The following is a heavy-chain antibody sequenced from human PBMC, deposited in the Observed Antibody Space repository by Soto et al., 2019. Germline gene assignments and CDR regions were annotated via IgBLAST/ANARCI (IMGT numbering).Heavy chain of an antibody. Sequence: ASVKVSCKASGYTFTSYDINWVRQATGQGLEWMGWMNPNSGNTGYAQKFQGRVTMTRNTSISTAYMELSSLRSEDTAVYYCAGGSYSGWDLYYYYYGMDVWGQGTTVTVSS. CDR2: MNPNSGNT. CDR3: AGGSYSGWDLYYYYYGMDV. D-gene: IGHD5-12*01. V-gene: IGHV1-8*01. J-gene: IGHJ6*02. CDR1: GYTFTSYD.